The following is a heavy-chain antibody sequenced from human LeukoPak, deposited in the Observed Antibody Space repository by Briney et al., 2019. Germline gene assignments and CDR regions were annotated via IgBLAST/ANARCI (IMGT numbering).Heavy chain of an antibody. Sequence: PGGSLRLSCAASGFTFCSYEMHWVRQAPRKGLVWVSRINSDGINTSYADSVKGRFTISRDNAKNTLNLQMNSLRAEDTAVYYCARDLGQYYDTSDNWFDPWGQGTLVTVSS. J-gene: IGHJ5*02. D-gene: IGHD3-22*01. CDR2: INSDGINT. CDR1: GFTFCSYE. CDR3: ARDLGQYYDTSDNWFDP. V-gene: IGHV3-74*01.